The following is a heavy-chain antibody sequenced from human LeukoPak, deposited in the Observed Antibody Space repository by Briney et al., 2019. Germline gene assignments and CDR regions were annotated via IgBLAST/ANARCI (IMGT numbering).Heavy chain of an antibody. CDR1: GYTFTSYY. CDR2: INPSGGST. V-gene: IGHV1-46*01. J-gene: IGHJ4*02. D-gene: IGHD4-17*01. CDR3: ARDDYGDFLPNDY. Sequence: ASVKVSCKASGYTFTSYYMHWVRQAPGQGLEWMGIINPSGGSTSYAQKFQGRVTITADESTSTAYMELSSLRSEDTAVYYCARDDYGDFLPNDYWGQGTLVTVSS.